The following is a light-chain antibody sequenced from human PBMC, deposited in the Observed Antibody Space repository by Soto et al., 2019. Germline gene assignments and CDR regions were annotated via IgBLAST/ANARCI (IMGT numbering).Light chain of an antibody. V-gene: IGKV3-20*01. CDR1: QTVSNNY. CDR2: GAS. CDR3: QQYAGPPTT. Sequence: EIVLTQSPGTLSLSPGDRATLSCSASQTVSNNYLAWCQQKPGQAPRVIMYGASRRATGIPDRFSGGGSGTDFTLTISRLEPEDFAVDFCQQYAGPPTTCGQGTRLEIK. J-gene: IGKJ5*01.